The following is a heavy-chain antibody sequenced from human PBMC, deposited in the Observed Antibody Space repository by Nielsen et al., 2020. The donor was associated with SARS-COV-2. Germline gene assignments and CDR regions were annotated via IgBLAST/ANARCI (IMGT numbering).Heavy chain of an antibody. CDR2: INHSGST. Sequence: SETLSLTCAVYGGSFSGYYWSWIRQPPGKGLEWIGEINHSGSTNYNPSLKSRVTISVDTSKNQFSPKLSSVTAADTAVYYCARRTSGWYHYYYGMDVWGQGTTVTVSS. V-gene: IGHV4-34*01. D-gene: IGHD6-19*01. CDR3: ARRTSGWYHYYYGMDV. J-gene: IGHJ6*02. CDR1: GGSFSGYY.